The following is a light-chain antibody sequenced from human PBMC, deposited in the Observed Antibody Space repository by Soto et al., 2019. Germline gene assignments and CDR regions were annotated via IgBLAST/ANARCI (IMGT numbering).Light chain of an antibody. CDR1: STDVGGYPY. V-gene: IGLV2-8*01. CDR2: EVS. Sequence: QSALTQPPSASGSPGQSVTISCTGTSTDVGGYPYVSWYQQHPGKAPKVIIAEVSKRPSGVPDRFSGSKSGNTASLTVSGLKAEDDADYYCSSYADSNNYVFGTGTKLTV. CDR3: SSYADSNNYV. J-gene: IGLJ1*01.